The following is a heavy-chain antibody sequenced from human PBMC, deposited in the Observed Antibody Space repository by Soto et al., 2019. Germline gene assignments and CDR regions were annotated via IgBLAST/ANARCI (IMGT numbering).Heavy chain of an antibody. V-gene: IGHV3-48*03. CDR3: ARTPMIRGVPDGFDF. CDR2: ISSNGGST. J-gene: IGHJ4*02. Sequence: EVNLVETGGALVQPGGSLGLSCATSGFIFSNYGLSWVRQAPGKGLEGISYISSNGGSTFYANSVRGRSTVSRDNAEKSLFLQMNSLCVGDTAVYHCARTPMIRGVPDGFDFWGQGTLVTVSS. D-gene: IGHD3-10*01. CDR1: GFIFSNYG.